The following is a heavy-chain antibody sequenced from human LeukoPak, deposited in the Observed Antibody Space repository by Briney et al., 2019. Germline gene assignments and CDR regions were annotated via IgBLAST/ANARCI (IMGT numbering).Heavy chain of an antibody. D-gene: IGHD2-2*01. V-gene: IGHV4-59*01. CDR2: FSYSGST. J-gene: IGHJ4*02. CDR1: GGSIRSSY. CDR3: ARGGSCTRSSCDFDY. Sequence: SETLSLTCTVSGGSIRSSYWKWIRQPPGKGLEWIGHFSYSGSTNYNPSLKSRVTISVDTSKSQFSLKLNSVTAADTAVYYCARGGSCTRSSCDFDYWGQGTLVTVSS.